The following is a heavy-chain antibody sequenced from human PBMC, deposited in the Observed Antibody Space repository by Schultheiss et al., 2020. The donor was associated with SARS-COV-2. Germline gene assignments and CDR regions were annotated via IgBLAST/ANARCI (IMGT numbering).Heavy chain of an antibody. Sequence: SETLSLTCTVSGGSISSSSYYWSWIRQPPGKGLEWIGEINHSGSTNYNPSLKSRVTISVDTSKNQFSLILTSVTAADTAVYFCARGLLYDILTGYYQPRFDFWGQGTLVTVSS. J-gene: IGHJ4*02. CDR2: INHSGST. CDR3: ARGLLYDILTGYYQPRFDF. CDR1: GGSISSSSYY. D-gene: IGHD3-9*01. V-gene: IGHV4-39*07.